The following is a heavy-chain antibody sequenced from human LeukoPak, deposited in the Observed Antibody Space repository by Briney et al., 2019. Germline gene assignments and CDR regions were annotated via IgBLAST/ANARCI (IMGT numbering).Heavy chain of an antibody. J-gene: IGHJ5*02. CDR1: GFTFSSYG. V-gene: IGHV3-30*18. CDR3: AKDRAYQVLSFWFDP. D-gene: IGHD2-2*01. CDR2: ISYDGSNK. Sequence: GGSLRLSCAASGFTFSSYGMHWVRQAPGKGLEWVAVISYDGSNKYYADSVKGRYTISRNNSKNTLYLQMNSLRAEDTAVYYCAKDRAYQVLSFWFDPWGQGTLVSVSS.